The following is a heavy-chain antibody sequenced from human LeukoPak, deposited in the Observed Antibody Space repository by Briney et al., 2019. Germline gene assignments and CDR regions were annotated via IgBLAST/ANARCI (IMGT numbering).Heavy chain of an antibody. CDR1: GFTVSSNY. CDR2: IHSGGSI. Sequence: GGSLRLSCAVSGFTVSSNYMSWVRQAPGKGLEWVSVIHSGGSIYYADSVTGRFIVSRDNSKNTVFLQMNSLRAGDTAVYHCVGAKGFGYWGQGTLVTVSS. J-gene: IGHJ4*02. CDR3: VGAKGFGY. V-gene: IGHV3-66*01.